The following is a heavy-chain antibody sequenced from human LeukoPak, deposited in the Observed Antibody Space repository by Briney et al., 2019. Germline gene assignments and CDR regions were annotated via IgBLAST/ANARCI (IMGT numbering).Heavy chain of an antibody. J-gene: IGHJ4*02. V-gene: IGHV3-21*01. CDR3: ARGSGSGWSWGTNYFDY. D-gene: IGHD6-19*01. Sequence: AGGSLRLSCAASGXTFSTYSINWVRQAPGKGLEWVSSISSGSTYIYYADSVKGRFTISRDNAKNSLSLQMNSLRADDTAVYYCARGSGSGWSWGTNYFDYWGQGSLVTVSS. CDR2: ISSGSTYI. CDR1: GXTFSTYS.